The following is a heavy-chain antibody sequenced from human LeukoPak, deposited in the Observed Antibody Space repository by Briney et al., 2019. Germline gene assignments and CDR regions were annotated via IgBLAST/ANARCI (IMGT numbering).Heavy chain of an antibody. CDR2: IYYSGST. CDR3: ARVLGSYHLDY. J-gene: IGHJ4*02. V-gene: IGHV4-59*08. Sequence: SETLSLTCTVSGGSIGSYYWSWIRQPPGKGLEWIGYIYYSGSTNYNPSLKSRVTISVDTSKNQFSLKLSSVTAADTAVYYCARVLGSYHLDYWGQGTLVTVSS. D-gene: IGHD3-16*02. CDR1: GGSIGSYY.